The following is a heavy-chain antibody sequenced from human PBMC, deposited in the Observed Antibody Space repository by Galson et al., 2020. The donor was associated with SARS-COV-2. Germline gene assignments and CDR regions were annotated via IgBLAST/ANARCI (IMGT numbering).Heavy chain of an antibody. CDR2: IDWDDDK. CDR3: ARVNSGYDFDYFDY. V-gene: IGHV2-70*11. D-gene: IGHD5-12*01. CDR1: GFSLSTSGMC. Sequence: SGPTLVKPTQTLTLTCTFSGFSLSTSGMCVSWIRQPPGKALEWLARIDWDDDKYYSTSLKTRLTISKDTSKNQVVLTMTNMDPVDTATYYCARVNSGYDFDYFDYWGQGTLVTVSS. J-gene: IGHJ4*02.